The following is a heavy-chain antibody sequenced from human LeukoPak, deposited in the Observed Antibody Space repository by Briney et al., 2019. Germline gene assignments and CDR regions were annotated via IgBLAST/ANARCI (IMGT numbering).Heavy chain of an antibody. Sequence: AGGSLRLSCAASGFTVSSNYMSWVRQAPGKGLEWVSVIYSGGSTYYADSVKGRFTISRDNSKNTLYLQMNSLRAEDTAVYYCAVATIKDYFDYWGQGTLVTVSS. CDR1: GFTVSSNY. CDR3: AVATIKDYFDY. V-gene: IGHV3-53*01. CDR2: IYSGGST. D-gene: IGHD5-24*01. J-gene: IGHJ4*02.